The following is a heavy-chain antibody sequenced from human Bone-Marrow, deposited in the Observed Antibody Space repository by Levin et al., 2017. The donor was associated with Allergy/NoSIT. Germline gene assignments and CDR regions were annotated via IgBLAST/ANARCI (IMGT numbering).Heavy chain of an antibody. D-gene: IGHD6-13*01. CDR2: VRGKVNGGTT. CDR1: GFSFGDYG. Sequence: GGSLRLSCTGSGFSFGDYGINWVRQAPGKGLEWVGFVRGKVNGGTTEYGASVKGRFEISRDDSKGIAYLHMNDLKIEDTAVYLCTRRSSWTVLGFDYWGQGTRVTVSS. V-gene: IGHV3-49*04. J-gene: IGHJ4*02. CDR3: TRRSSWTVLGFDY.